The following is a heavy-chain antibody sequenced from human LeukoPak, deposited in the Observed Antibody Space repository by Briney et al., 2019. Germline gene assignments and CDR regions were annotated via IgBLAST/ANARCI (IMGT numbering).Heavy chain of an antibody. CDR2: FDPEDGET. D-gene: IGHD4-17*01. Sequence: ASVRVSCKVSGYTLTELSMHWVRQAPGKGLEWMGGFDPEDGETIYAQKFQGRVTMTEDTSTDTAYMELSSLRSEDTAVYYCATTQMTAVTTGHWFDGWGQGTLVTVSS. CDR1: GYTLTELS. CDR3: ATTQMTAVTTGHWFDG. J-gene: IGHJ5*02. V-gene: IGHV1-24*01.